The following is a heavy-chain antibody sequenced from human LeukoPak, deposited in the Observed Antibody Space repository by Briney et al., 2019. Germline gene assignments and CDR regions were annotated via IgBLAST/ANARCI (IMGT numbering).Heavy chain of an antibody. CDR3: ARSYCSSTTCYAVGAFDI. J-gene: IGHJ3*02. CDR2: IYYSGTT. V-gene: IGHV4-39*01. D-gene: IGHD2-2*01. Sequence: SETLSLTCTVSGCSISSRSYYWGWIRQPPGKGLEWIGSIYYSGTTYYNPSLKSRVTISVDTSKTRFSLELSSVTAADTAVYYCARSYCSSTTCYAVGAFDIWGQGTMVTVSS. CDR1: GCSISSRSYY.